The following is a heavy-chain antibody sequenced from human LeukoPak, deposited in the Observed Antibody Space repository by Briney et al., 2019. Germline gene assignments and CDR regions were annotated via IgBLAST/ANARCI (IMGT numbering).Heavy chain of an antibody. D-gene: IGHD3-3*01. CDR2: IYSGGST. CDR1: GFTVSSNY. V-gene: IGHV3-66*02. J-gene: IGHJ4*02. Sequence: GGSLRLSSAASGFTVSSNYMSWVRQAPGEGLEWVSVIYSGGSTYYADSVKGRFTISRDNSKNTLYLQMNSLRAEDTAVYYCARGEPYDFWSGYPDYWGQGTLVTVSS. CDR3: ARGEPYDFWSGYPDY.